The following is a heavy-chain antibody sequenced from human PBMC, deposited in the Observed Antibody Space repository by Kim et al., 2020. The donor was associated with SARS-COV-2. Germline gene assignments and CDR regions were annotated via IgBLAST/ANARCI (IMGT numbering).Heavy chain of an antibody. CDR3: ARRDSSTSWYFDL. V-gene: IGHV4-61*07. J-gene: IGHJ2*01. D-gene: IGHD3-22*01. Sequence: KYNPSLTSRVTMSVDTSQNQFSLKLSSVIAADTAIYYCARRDSSTSWYFDLWGRATLVTVSS.